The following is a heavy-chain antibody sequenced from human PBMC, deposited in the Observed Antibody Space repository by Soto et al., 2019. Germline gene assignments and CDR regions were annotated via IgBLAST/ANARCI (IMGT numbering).Heavy chain of an antibody. CDR3: ARDQDERGSSWPDAFDI. J-gene: IGHJ3*02. CDR1: GFTFSSYA. Sequence: GGSLRLSCAASGFTFSSYAMHWVRQAPGKGLEWVAVISYDGSNKYYADSVKGRFTISRDNSKNTLYLQMNSLRAEDTAVYYCARDQDERGSSWPDAFDIWGQGTMVTVSS. D-gene: IGHD6-13*01. CDR2: ISYDGSNK. V-gene: IGHV3-30-3*01.